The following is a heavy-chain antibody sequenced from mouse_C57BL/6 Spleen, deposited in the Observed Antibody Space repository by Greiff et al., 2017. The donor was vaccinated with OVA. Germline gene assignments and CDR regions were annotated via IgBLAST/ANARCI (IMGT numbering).Heavy chain of an antibody. Sequence: QVQLQQSGAELAKPGASVKLSCKASGYTFTSYWMHWVKQRPGQGLEWIGYINPSSGYTKYNQKFKDKATLTADKSSSTAYMQLSSLTYEDSAVYYCARVYDGYAYYFDYWGQGTTLTVSS. CDR3: ARVYDGYAYYFDY. CDR1: GYTFTSYW. D-gene: IGHD2-3*01. CDR2: INPSSGYT. V-gene: IGHV1-7*01. J-gene: IGHJ2*01.